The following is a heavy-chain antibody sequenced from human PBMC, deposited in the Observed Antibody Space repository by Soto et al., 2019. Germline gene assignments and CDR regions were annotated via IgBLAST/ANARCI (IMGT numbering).Heavy chain of an antibody. D-gene: IGHD2-15*01. CDR2: INAGNGNT. Sequence: QVQLVQSGAEVKKPGASVKVSCKASGYTFTSYAMHWVRQAPGQRLEWMGWINAGNGNTKYSQKFQGRVTITRDTSASTDYREMSSLRSEDTAVYYCWIWGGGYCSGGSCYSGPYFDYWGQGTLVTVSS. V-gene: IGHV1-3*01. J-gene: IGHJ4*02. CDR3: WIWGGGYCSGGSCYSGPYFDY. CDR1: GYTFTSYA.